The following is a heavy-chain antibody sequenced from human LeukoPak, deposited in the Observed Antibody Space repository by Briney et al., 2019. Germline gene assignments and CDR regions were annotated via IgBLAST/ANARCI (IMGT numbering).Heavy chain of an antibody. D-gene: IGHD2-21*01. Sequence: GGSLRLSCAASGFTFSSYAMSWVRQAPGKGLEWVSAISGSGGSTYYADSVKGRFTTSRDNSKNTLYLQMNSLRAEDAAVYFCAKAPVTSCRGAYCYPFDSWGQGTLVTVSS. CDR2: ISGSGGST. V-gene: IGHV3-23*01. J-gene: IGHJ4*02. CDR1: GFTFSSYA. CDR3: AKAPVTSCRGAYCYPFDS.